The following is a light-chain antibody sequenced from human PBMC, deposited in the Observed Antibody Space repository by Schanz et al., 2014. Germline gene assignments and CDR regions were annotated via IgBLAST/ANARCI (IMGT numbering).Light chain of an antibody. Sequence: DIVMTQSPEFLAVSLGERATINCKSSQSLFYSSNNKNYLAWYQQKRGHPPRLLLYWATTRESGVPDRFSGSGSGADFTLTISSLQAEDVAVYFCQQYYTTPQTFGQGTKLEIK. CDR2: WAT. CDR1: QSLFYSSNNKNY. CDR3: QQYYTTPQT. J-gene: IGKJ2*01. V-gene: IGKV4-1*01.